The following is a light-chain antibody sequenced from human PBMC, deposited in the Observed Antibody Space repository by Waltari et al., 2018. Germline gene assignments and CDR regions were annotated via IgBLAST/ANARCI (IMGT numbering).Light chain of an antibody. J-gene: IGLJ3*02. V-gene: IGLV3-10*01. CDR2: EDT. CDR3: YSTDGGGTHNGV. Sequence: SYELTQPPSVSVSPGQTARITCSGSALPRKYAFWYQQKSGQAPVLVIYEDTKRPSGIPESFSGSTSGTTNTLTIIGAQVEDDADYYCYSTDGGGTHNGVFGGGTKLTVL. CDR1: ALPRKY.